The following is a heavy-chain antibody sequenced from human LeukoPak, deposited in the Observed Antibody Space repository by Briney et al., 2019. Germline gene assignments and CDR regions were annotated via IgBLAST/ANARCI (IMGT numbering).Heavy chain of an antibody. Sequence: GRSLRLSCADSGFTFDDYAMHWVRQAPGKGLEWVSGISWNSGSIGYADSVKGRFTISRDNAKNSLYLQMNSLRAEDTALYYCAKDPTSSITMVRGVIHWGQGTLVTVSS. CDR1: GFTFDDYA. CDR2: ISWNSGSI. D-gene: IGHD3-10*01. V-gene: IGHV3-9*01. J-gene: IGHJ4*02. CDR3: AKDPTSSITMVRGVIH.